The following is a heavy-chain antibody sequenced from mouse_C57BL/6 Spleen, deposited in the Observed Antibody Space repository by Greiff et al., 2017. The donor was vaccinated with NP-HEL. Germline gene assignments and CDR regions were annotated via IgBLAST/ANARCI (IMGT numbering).Heavy chain of an antibody. Sequence: EVQLQQSGPELVKPGASVKIPCKASGYTFTDYNMDWVKQSHGKSLEWIGDINPNNGGTIYNQKFKGKATLTVDTSSSTAYMELRSLTSEDTAVYYCAREGDLGGVYFDYWGQGTTLTVSS. D-gene: IGHD3-1*01. CDR3: AREGDLGGVYFDY. V-gene: IGHV1-18*01. CDR1: GYTFTDYN. J-gene: IGHJ2*01. CDR2: INPNNGGT.